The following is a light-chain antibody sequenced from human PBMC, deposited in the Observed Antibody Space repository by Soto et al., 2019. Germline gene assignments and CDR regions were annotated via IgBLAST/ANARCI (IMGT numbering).Light chain of an antibody. CDR1: SSDVGNYNY. CDR3: SSYTSSSTSYV. CDR2: EVN. V-gene: IGLV2-14*01. Sequence: QSALTQPASVSGSPGQSITISCTGTSSDVGNYNYVSWFQQHPGKAPKLMIYEVNNRSSVVSDRFFGSKSGNTASLTISGLQAEDEADYYCSSYTSSSTSYVFGTGTKLTVL. J-gene: IGLJ1*01.